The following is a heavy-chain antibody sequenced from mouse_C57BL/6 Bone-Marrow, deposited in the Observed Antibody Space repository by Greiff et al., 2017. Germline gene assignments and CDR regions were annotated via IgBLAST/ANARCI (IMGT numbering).Heavy chain of an antibody. D-gene: IGHD3-2*02. V-gene: IGHV1-54*01. Sequence: QVQLKESGAELVRPGTSVKVSCKASGYAFTNYLIEWVKQRPGQGLEWIGVINPGSGGTNYNEKFKGKATLTADKSSSTAYMQLRSLTSEDSAVYFCARCRLKLEGDYWGQGTAATVSS. CDR2: INPGSGGT. CDR1: GYAFTNYL. CDR3: ARCRLKLEGDY. J-gene: IGHJ4*01.